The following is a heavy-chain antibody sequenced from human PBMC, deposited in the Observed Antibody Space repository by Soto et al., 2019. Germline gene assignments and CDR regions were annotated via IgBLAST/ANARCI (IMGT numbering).Heavy chain of an antibody. CDR1: GDSISSGNKY. CDR2: IFSSGTT. Sequence: SETLSLTCTVSGDSISSGNKYWSWIRQPPGKGLEWIGYIFSSGTTYYNPSLKSRLTMSLDASQNQLSLKLNSLTDADTAVYFCARVPSPFDYYYAMDVWGQGTTVTVSS. CDR3: ARVPSPFDYYYAMDV. D-gene: IGHD3-16*01. V-gene: IGHV4-30-4*01. J-gene: IGHJ6*02.